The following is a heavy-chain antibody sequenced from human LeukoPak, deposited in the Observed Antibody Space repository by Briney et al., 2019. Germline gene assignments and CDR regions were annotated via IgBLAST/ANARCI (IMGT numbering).Heavy chain of an antibody. V-gene: IGHV3-23*01. CDR1: GFTFTAYA. Sequence: GGSLRLSCAASGFTFTAYAMSWVRQAPGKGLEWVSAISGSGGSTYYADSVKGRFTISRDNSKSTLYLQMNSLRAEDTALYYCAKGRDGYKPYYFDYWGQGTLVTVSS. CDR3: AKGRDGYKPYYFDY. D-gene: IGHD5-24*01. CDR2: ISGSGGST. J-gene: IGHJ4*02.